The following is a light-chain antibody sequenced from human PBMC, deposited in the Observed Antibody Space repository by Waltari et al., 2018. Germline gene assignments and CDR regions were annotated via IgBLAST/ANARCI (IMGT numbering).Light chain of an antibody. V-gene: IGLV1-44*01. J-gene: IGLJ1*01. CDR1: SSNIGSNT. CDR2: SND. CDR3: ASWDDSLNGHV. Sequence: QSVLTQPPSASGTPGQRVTISCSGSSSNIGSNTVNWYQQLPGTAPKLLIYSNDLRPSGFPDRFSGSKSGTSASLAISGLQSEDEAYYYCASWDDSLNGHVFGTGTKVTVL.